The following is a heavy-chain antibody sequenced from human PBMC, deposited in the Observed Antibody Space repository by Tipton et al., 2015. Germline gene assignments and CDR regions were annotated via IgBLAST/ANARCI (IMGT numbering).Heavy chain of an antibody. CDR1: GFKFTNYG. Sequence: SLRLSCAISGFKFTNYGMHWVRQAPGKGLERVALISYDGTNKFYADSVKGRFTISRDNSKNTLFLQMNSLRAEDTAVYYCAKPYGGSHYWYFDLWGRGTLVTVSS. V-gene: IGHV3-30*18. D-gene: IGHD4-23*01. J-gene: IGHJ2*01. CDR3: AKPYGGSHYWYFDL. CDR2: ISYDGTNK.